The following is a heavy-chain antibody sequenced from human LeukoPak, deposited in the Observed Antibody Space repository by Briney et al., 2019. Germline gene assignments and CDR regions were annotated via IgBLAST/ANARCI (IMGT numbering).Heavy chain of an antibody. Sequence: PGESLRLSCAASGFTFSSHEMNWVRQGPGKGLEWVSYISSSGSTVYYADSVKGRFTISRDNAKNSLYLQMNSLRAEDTAVYYCARGLRTVTTNYYYYYGMDVWGQGTTVTVSS. CDR1: GFTFSSHE. J-gene: IGHJ6*02. V-gene: IGHV3-48*03. CDR2: ISSSGSTV. CDR3: ARGLRTVTTNYYYYYGMDV. D-gene: IGHD4-17*01.